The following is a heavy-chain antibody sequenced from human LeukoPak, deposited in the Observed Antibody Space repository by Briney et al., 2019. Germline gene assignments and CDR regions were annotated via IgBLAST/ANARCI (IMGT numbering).Heavy chain of an antibody. CDR1: GGSISSSSYY. D-gene: IGHD6-13*01. Sequence: SETLSLTCTVSGGSISSSSYYWGWIRQPPGKGLEWIGSTYYSGNTYYNSSLKSRVTISVDTSKNQFSLKLSSVTAADTAVYYCASHLIAGAGFVIDYWGQGTLVTVSS. J-gene: IGHJ4*02. CDR3: ASHLIAGAGFVIDY. CDR2: TYYSGNT. V-gene: IGHV4-39*01.